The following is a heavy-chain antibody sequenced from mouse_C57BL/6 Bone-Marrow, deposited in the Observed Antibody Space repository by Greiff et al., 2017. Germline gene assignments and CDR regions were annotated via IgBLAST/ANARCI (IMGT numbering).Heavy chain of an antibody. CDR1: GYTFTDYE. CDR2: IDPETGGT. V-gene: IGHV1-15*01. J-gene: IGHJ1*03. CDR3: TREGESL. Sequence: VHLVESGAELVRPGASVTLSCKASGYTFTDYEMHWVKQTPVHGLEWIGAIDPETGGTAYNQKFKGKAILTADKSASTAYMELRSLTSEDSAVYYCTREGESLWGTGTTVTVSS.